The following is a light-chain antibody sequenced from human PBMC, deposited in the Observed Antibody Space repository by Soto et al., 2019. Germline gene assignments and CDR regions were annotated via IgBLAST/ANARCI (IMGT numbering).Light chain of an antibody. J-gene: IGKJ4*01. V-gene: IGKV3-20*01. CDR3: QQYDITPPNT. Sequence: EIVLTQSPGTLSLSPGEGATLSCRASQIVRSTYLACFQQKPGQAPRLLIYGASTRATGIPDRFSGSGSGTDFTLTISGLEPKDFALYYCQQYDITPPNTFGGGTKVEV. CDR1: QIVRSTY. CDR2: GAS.